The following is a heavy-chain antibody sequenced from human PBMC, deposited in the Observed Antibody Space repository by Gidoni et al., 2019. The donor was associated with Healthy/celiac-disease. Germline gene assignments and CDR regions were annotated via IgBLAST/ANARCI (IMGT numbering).Heavy chain of an antibody. D-gene: IGHD5-18*01. V-gene: IGHV4-4*07. CDR2: IYTSGST. CDR1: GGSISSYY. CDR3: ARAFLFGNSYGYDPSGMDV. J-gene: IGHJ6*02. Sequence: QVQLQESGPGLVKPSETLSLTCTVSGGSISSYYWSWIRQPAGKGLEWIGRIYTSGSTNYHPSLKSRVTMSVDTSKNQFSLKLSSVTAADTAVYYCARAFLFGNSYGYDPSGMDVWGQGTTVTVSS.